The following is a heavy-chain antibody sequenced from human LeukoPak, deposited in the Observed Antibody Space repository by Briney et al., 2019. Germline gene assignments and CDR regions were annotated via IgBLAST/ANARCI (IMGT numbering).Heavy chain of an antibody. V-gene: IGHV3-21*01. CDR2: ISSSSNYI. J-gene: IGHJ5*02. CDR1: GFTFTSYT. D-gene: IGHD3-3*01. Sequence: GGSLRLSCAASGFTFTSYTMNWVRQAPGKGLEWVSSISSSSNYIYYADSVKGRFTISRDNAKNSLYLQMNSLRAEDTAVYYCARDSTIFGVVIGRFDPWGQGTLVTVSS. CDR3: ARDSTIFGVVIGRFDP.